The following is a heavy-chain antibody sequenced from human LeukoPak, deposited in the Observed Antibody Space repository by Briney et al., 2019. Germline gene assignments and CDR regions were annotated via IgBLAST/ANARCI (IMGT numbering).Heavy chain of an antibody. CDR3: ARAGIAAGRWFDP. CDR1: GGSFSGYY. Sequence: PSETLPLTCAVYGGSFSGYYWSWIRQPPGKGLEWIGEINHSGSTNYNPSLKSRVTISVDTSKNQFSLKLSSVTAAGTAVYYCARAGIAAGRWFDPWGQGTLVTVSS. CDR2: INHSGST. J-gene: IGHJ5*02. V-gene: IGHV4-34*01. D-gene: IGHD6-13*01.